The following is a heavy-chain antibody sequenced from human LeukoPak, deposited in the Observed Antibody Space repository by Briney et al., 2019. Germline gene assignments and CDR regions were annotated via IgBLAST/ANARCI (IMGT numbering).Heavy chain of an antibody. CDR1: GGSISNYY. CDR3: ARHTAEKYNWFDR. CDR2: IYYSGST. Sequence: KPSETLSLTCTVSGGSISNYYRSWIRQPPGKGLEWIGYIYYSGSTNYNPSLKSRVTISVDTSKNQFSLKLSSVTAADTAVYYCARHTAEKYNWFDRWGQGTLVTVSS. J-gene: IGHJ5*02. V-gene: IGHV4-59*08. D-gene: IGHD5-24*01.